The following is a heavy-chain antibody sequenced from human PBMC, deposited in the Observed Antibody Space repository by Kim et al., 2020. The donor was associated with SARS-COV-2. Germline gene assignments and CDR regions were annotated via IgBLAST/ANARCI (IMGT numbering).Heavy chain of an antibody. CDR3: ARDPGLGYYVEPGGY. D-gene: IGHD3-22*01. J-gene: IGHJ4*02. Sequence: GGSLRLSCAASGFTVSSNYMSWVRQAPGKGLEWVSVIYSGGSTYYADSVKGRFTISRDNSKNTLYLQMNSLRAEDTAVYYCARDPGLGYYVEPGGYWGQGTLVTVSS. CDR2: IYSGGST. V-gene: IGHV3-66*02. CDR1: GFTVSSNY.